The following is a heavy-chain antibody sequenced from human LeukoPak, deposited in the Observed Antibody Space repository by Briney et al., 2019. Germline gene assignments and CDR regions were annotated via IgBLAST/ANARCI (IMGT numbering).Heavy chain of an antibody. V-gene: IGHV3-48*03. CDR3: AGYYHGGAAFDI. CDR2: ISSSGSTI. J-gene: IGHJ3*02. D-gene: IGHD3-22*01. Sequence: GGSLRLSCAASGFTFSSYEMNWVRQAPGKGLEWVSYISSSGSTIYYADSVKGQFTISRDNAKNSLYLQMNSLRAEGTAVYYCAGYYHGGAAFDIWGQGTMVTVSS. CDR1: GFTFSSYE.